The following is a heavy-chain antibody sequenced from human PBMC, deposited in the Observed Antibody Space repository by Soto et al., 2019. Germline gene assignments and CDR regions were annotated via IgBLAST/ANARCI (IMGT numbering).Heavy chain of an antibody. CDR1: GGSISSGGYS. V-gene: IGHV4-30-2*01. CDR2: IYHNGNT. J-gene: IGHJ6*02. Sequence: PSETLSLTCTVSGGSISSGGYSWSWIRQPPGKGLEWIGYIYHNGNTYYNPSLKSRVTISVDRSKNQFSLKVGSVTAADTAVYYCARSLLYSTRDYYYYYAMDVWGQGATVTVSS. D-gene: IGHD3-10*02. CDR3: ARSLLYSTRDYYYYYAMDV.